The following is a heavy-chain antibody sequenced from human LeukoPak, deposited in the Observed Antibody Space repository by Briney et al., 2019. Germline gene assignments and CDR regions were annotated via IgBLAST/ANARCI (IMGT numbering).Heavy chain of an antibody. CDR2: MNPNSGDT. Sequence: ASVKVSCKTSGYTFSSYDINWVRQATGQGLEWMGWMNPNSGDTGYAQKFQDRVTMTRNTSKSTAYMELSSLSSEDTAVYYCARTRGYSLGYSDYWGQGTQVTVSS. V-gene: IGHV1-8*01. J-gene: IGHJ4*02. D-gene: IGHD5-18*01. CDR3: ARTRGYSLGYSDY. CDR1: GYTFSSYD.